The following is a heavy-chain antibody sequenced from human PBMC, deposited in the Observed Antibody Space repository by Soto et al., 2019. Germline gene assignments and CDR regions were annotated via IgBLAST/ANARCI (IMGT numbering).Heavy chain of an antibody. J-gene: IGHJ4*02. D-gene: IGHD1-26*01. CDR2: IYYSGST. Sequence: QLQLQESGPGLVKPSETLSLTCTVSGGSISSSSYYWGWIRQPPGKGLEWIGSIYYSGSTYYNPSLKSRVTISVDTSKNQFSLKLSSVTAADTAVYYCARHPDNVYSGSPDYWGQGTLVTVSS. V-gene: IGHV4-39*01. CDR3: ARHPDNVYSGSPDY. CDR1: GGSISSSSYY.